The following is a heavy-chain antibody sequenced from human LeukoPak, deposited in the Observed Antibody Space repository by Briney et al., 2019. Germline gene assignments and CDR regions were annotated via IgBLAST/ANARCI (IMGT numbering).Heavy chain of an antibody. CDR1: GFTFSSYA. Sequence: GGSLRLSCAASGFTFSSYAMSWVRQAPGKGLEWVSAISGSGGSTYYADSVKGRFTISRDNSKNTLYLQMNSLRAEDTAVYYCAKGRATRRGYYYYGMDVWGQGTTVTVSS. D-gene: IGHD1/OR15-1a*01. CDR3: AKGRATRRGYYYYGMDV. V-gene: IGHV3-23*01. CDR2: ISGSGGST. J-gene: IGHJ6*02.